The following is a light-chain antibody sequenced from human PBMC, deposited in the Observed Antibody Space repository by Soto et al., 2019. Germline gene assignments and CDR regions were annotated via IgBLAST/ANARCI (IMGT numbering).Light chain of an antibody. J-gene: IGLJ2*01. CDR1: SSNIGAGYD. Sequence: QSVLTQPPSVSGAPGQRVTISCTGSSSNIGAGYDVHWYQQLPGTAPKLLIYGNSNRPSGVPDRFSGSKSGTSASLAITGLQAEDEADYYWQSYDSSPHVVLGGGTKLTVL. CDR2: GNS. CDR3: QSYDSSPHVV. V-gene: IGLV1-40*01.